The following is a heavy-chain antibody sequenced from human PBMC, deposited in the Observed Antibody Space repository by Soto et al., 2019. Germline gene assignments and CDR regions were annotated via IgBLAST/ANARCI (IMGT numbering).Heavy chain of an antibody. V-gene: IGHV4-4*02. CDR1: GGSISSSNW. J-gene: IGHJ5*02. D-gene: IGHD3-10*01. CDR3: ARLGYYGSGSYYKASSDWFDP. Sequence: PSETLSLTCAVSGGSISSSNWWSWVRQPPGKGLEWIGEIYHSGSTNYNPSLKSRVTISVDKSKNQFSLKLSSVTAADTAVYYCARLGYYGSGSYYKASSDWFDPWGQGTLVTVS. CDR2: IYHSGST.